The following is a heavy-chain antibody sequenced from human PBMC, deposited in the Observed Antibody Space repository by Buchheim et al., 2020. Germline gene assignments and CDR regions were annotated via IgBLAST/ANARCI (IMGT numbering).Heavy chain of an antibody. CDR1: GFTFSSYA. CDR2: ISYDGSNK. D-gene: IGHD1-14*01. V-gene: IGHV3-30-3*01. CDR3: ARVAHNRIARGAFDI. J-gene: IGHJ3*02. Sequence: QVQLVESGGGVVQPGRSLRLSCAASGFTFSSYAMHWVRQAPGKGLEWVAVISYDGSNKYYADSVKGRFTISRDNSKNTLYLQMNSLRAEDTAVYYCARVAHNRIARGAFDIWGQGT.